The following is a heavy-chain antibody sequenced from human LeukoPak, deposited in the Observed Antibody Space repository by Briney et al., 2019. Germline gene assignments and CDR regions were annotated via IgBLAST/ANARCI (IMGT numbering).Heavy chain of an antibody. CDR3: AREWTVYYYDSSGPDAFDI. Sequence: ASVKVSCKASGYTFTSYDINWGRQAAGQGREWMGWMNPNSGHTGYAQKFQGRVTITRTTSISTAYMELSSLRSEDTAVYYCAREWTVYYYDSSGPDAFDIWGQGTMVTVSS. CDR1: GYTFTSYD. CDR2: MNPNSGHT. V-gene: IGHV1-8*01. D-gene: IGHD3-22*01. J-gene: IGHJ3*02.